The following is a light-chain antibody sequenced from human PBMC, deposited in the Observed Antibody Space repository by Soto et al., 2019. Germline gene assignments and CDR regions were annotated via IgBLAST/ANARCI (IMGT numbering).Light chain of an antibody. CDR2: SAS. CDR1: ESVDSKY. V-gene: IGKV3-20*01. J-gene: IGKJ2*01. CDR3: QHHGALWVT. Sequence: EVVLTQSPGTLSLSPGERATLSCRASESVDSKYLAWYQQKPGQAPRLLFYSASSRATGIPDRFTGSGSGTDFTLTISRLEPEYFAVYFCQHHGALWVTFAQGTNLELK.